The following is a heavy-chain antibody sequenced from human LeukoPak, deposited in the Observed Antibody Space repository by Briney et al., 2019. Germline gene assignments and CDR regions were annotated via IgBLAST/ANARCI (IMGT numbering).Heavy chain of an antibody. CDR2: IYTSGST. CDR1: GGSISSGSYY. J-gene: IGHJ3*02. D-gene: IGHD3-10*02. V-gene: IGHV4-61*02. CDR3: ATLNYYVDAFDI. Sequence: SQTLSLTCTVSGGSISSGSYYWSWIRQPAGKGLEWIGRIYTSGSTNHNPSLKSRVTISVDTSKNQFSLKLSSVTAADTAVYYCATLNYYVDAFDIWDQGTMVTVSS.